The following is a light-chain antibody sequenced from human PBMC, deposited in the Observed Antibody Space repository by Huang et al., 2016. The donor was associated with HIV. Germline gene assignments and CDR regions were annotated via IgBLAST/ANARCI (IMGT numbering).Light chain of an antibody. Sequence: EIVMTQSPATLSVSPGERVTLSCRASQSFTNNLAWYQQKPGQAPRLLISGASTRATGFPARFSGSGSGTDFTLTISSLQSEDFGLYFCQQYSNWPPLTFGQGTRLEIK. CDR3: QQYSNWPPLT. CDR1: QSFTNN. CDR2: GAS. J-gene: IGKJ5*01. V-gene: IGKV3-15*01.